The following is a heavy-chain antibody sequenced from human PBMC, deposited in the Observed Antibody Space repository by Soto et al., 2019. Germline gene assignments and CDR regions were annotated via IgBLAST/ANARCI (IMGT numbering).Heavy chain of an antibody. Sequence: ETLSLTCTVSGGSISSYYWRWIRQPPGKGLEWIGYIYYSGSTNYSPSLKSRVTISVDTSKNQFSLKLSSVTAADTAVYYCARVLNSGGSLPGGYYYGMDVWGRGTTVT. J-gene: IGHJ6*02. V-gene: IGHV4-59*01. CDR2: IYYSGST. CDR1: GGSISSYY. CDR3: ARVLNSGGSLPGGYYYGMDV. D-gene: IGHD2-15*01.